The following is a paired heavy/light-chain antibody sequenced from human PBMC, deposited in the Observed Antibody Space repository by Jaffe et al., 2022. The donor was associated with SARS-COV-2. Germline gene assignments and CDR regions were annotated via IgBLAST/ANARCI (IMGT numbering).Light chain of an antibody. CDR1: NIGSKS. CDR3: QVWDSSSAWVV. Sequence: SYVLTQPPSVSVAPGQTARITCGGNNIGSKSVHWYQQKPGQAPVLVVYDDSDRPSGIPERFSGSNSGNTATLTISRVEAGDEADYYCQVWDSSSAWVVFGGGTKLTVL. V-gene: IGLV3-21*02. J-gene: IGLJ3*02. CDR2: DDS.
Heavy chain of an antibody. V-gene: IGHV3-11*01. J-gene: IGHJ6*02. CDR3: ARSRGESYYYYYGMDV. CDR1: GFTFSDYY. CDR2: ISSSGSTI. D-gene: IGHD2-21*01. Sequence: QVQLVESGGGLVKPGGSLRLSCAASGFTFSDYYMSWIRQAPGKGLEWVSYISSSGSTIYYADSVKGRFTISRDNAKNSLYLQMNSLRAEDTAVYYCARSRGESYYYYYGMDVWGQGTTVTVSS.